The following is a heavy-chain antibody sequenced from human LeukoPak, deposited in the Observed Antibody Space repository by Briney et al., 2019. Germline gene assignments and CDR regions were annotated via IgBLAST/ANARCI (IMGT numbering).Heavy chain of an antibody. V-gene: IGHV3-7*05. Sequence: GGSLRLSCAASGFTFSSYWMSWVRQAPGKGLEWVAMIKPDGSEKYYVDSVKGLFTISRDNAKNSLYLQMSSLRAEDTAVYYCTRDASGDTNSGPRMDVWGQGTTVTVSS. D-gene: IGHD1-26*01. CDR1: GFTFSSYW. J-gene: IGHJ6*02. CDR3: TRDASGDTNSGPRMDV. CDR2: IKPDGSEK.